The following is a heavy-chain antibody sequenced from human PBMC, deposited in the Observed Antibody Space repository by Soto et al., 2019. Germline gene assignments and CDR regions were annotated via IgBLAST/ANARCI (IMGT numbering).Heavy chain of an antibody. CDR2: IYPDDSDT. V-gene: IGHV5-51*01. D-gene: IGHD4-4*01. Sequence: GESLKISCQGSGYSFSNYWIAWVRQRPGKGLEWMGIIYPDDSDTRYSPSFQGQVTISADKSLSTAYLEWSSLKASDTAKYYCARREGDYSKLDHWGHGTLVTGS. J-gene: IGHJ5*02. CDR1: GYSFSNYW. CDR3: ARREGDYSKLDH.